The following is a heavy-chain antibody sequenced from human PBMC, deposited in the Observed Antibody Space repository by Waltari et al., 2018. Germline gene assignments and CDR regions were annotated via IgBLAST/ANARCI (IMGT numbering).Heavy chain of an antibody. Sequence: VPLVESGCGRVQPGGTLRIPCSAFGLTFGRPLMSCVRQAAGKGLEWVANINEDGNAKYYVDSVKGRFAVSRDNAQNSLYLQMESLTAEDTAVYYCTRRFPNFYYYGMDVWGQGTAVTVSS. CDR2: INEDGNAK. CDR3: TRRFPNFYYYGMDV. CDR1: GLTFGRPL. V-gene: IGHV3-7*03. J-gene: IGHJ6*02. D-gene: IGHD3-3*01.